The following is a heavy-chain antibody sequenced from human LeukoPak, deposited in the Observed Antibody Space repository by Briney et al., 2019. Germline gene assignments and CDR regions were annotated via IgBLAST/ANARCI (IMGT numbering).Heavy chain of an antibody. CDR3: ARVGRTTGTTRSAFDI. Sequence: ASVKVSCKDSGYTFTSYGISWVRQAPGQGLEWMGWISAYNGNTNYAQKLQGRVTMTTDTSTSTAYMELRSLRSDDTAVYYCARVGRTTGTTRSAFDIWGQGTMVTVSS. J-gene: IGHJ3*02. V-gene: IGHV1-18*04. CDR2: ISAYNGNT. D-gene: IGHD1-1*01. CDR1: GYTFTSYG.